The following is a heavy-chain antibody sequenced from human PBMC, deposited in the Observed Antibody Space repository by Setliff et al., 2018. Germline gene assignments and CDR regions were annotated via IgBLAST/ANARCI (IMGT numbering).Heavy chain of an antibody. V-gene: IGHV3-23*01. D-gene: IGHD4-17*01. CDR2: IHVDGIST. CDR3: ARDPNGDYVGAFDP. Sequence: PGESLKISCVASSFNLAKYAVTWVRQAPGKGLEWVSSIHVDGISTYYADSVKGRFTISRDNSRNTLSLQMNSLRAEDTASYYCARDPNGDYVGAFDPWGQGIVVTVSS. CDR1: SFNLAKYA. J-gene: IGHJ5*02.